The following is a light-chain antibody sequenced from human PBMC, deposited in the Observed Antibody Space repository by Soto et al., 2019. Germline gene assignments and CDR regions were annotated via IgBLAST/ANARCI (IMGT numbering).Light chain of an antibody. J-gene: IGKJ3*01. V-gene: IGKV2-28*01. CDR3: MQTLQMFT. Sequence: DILMTQSPLSLPVTPGEPASISCRSSQSLLYSNGYNYLDWYLQKPGQSPQLLIFLGSNRASGVPDRFSGSRSGTDFTLKISRVEAEDVGVYYCMQTLQMFTFGPGTKVDIK. CDR2: LGS. CDR1: QSLLYSNGYNY.